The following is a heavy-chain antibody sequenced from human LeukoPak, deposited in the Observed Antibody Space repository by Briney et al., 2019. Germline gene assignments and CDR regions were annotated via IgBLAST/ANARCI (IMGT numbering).Heavy chain of an antibody. D-gene: IGHD1-1*01. CDR3: ARGLEWGDGFDI. CDR2: MYTSGST. Sequence: PSETLSLTCTVSGVSVSSYYWSWIRQPAGKGLQWIGRMYTSGSTNYNPSLKSRVTMSVDTSKNQFSLRLSSVTAADTAVYYCARGLEWGDGFDIWGQGTMVTVSP. J-gene: IGHJ3*02. V-gene: IGHV4-4*07. CDR1: GVSVSSYY.